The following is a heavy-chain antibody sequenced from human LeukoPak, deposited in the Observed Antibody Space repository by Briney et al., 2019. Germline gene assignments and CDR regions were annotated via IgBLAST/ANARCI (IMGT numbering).Heavy chain of an antibody. CDR3: ARDLPRRWLKKIRDLGAFDI. Sequence: ASVKVSCKTSGYTFPNYDIYWVRQAPGQGLECMGWISGYTGDTKYAQILQGRFTVTTDTSTSTAYMELRSLTYDDTAVYYCARDLPRRWLKKIRDLGAFDIWGQGTMVTVSS. J-gene: IGHJ3*02. D-gene: IGHD5-24*01. CDR2: ISGYTGDT. V-gene: IGHV1-18*01. CDR1: GYTFPNYD.